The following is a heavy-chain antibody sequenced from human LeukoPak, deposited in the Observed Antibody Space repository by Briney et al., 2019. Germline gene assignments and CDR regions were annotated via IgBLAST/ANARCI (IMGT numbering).Heavy chain of an antibody. Sequence: GGSLRLSCAASGFTFSSYGMHWVRQAPGKGLEGVAVISYDGSNKYYADYVKGRFTISRDNSKNTLYLQMNSLRAEDTAVYYCAKKRALGEVEYSSSYFDYWGQGTLVTVSS. CDR3: AKKRALGEVEYSSSYFDY. CDR2: ISYDGSNK. CDR1: GFTFSSYG. V-gene: IGHV3-30*18. J-gene: IGHJ4*02. D-gene: IGHD6-6*01.